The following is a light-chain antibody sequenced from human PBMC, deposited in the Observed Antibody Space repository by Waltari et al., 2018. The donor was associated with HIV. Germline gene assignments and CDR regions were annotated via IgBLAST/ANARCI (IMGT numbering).Light chain of an antibody. CDR2: QDS. CDR3: QAWDSSTAI. CDR1: KLGNKY. V-gene: IGLV3-1*01. Sequence: SYELTQPPSVSVSPGQTASITCSGDKLGNKYACWYQQKPGQSPVLDIYQDSKRPSGIPGRLSGSNAGNTATLTIGGTQAMDEADYYGQAWDSSTAIFGGGTKLTVL. J-gene: IGLJ2*01.